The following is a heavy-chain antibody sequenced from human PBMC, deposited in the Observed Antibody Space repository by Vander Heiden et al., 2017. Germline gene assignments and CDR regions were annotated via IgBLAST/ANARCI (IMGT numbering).Heavy chain of an antibody. CDR2: IIPIFSTA. Sequence: VQLVQSGAEVQTRGSWEKVTCKASEGTFSSYAISWVRQAPAQGLEWLGAIIPIFSTANYAQKSQCRVTITADESTGTAYMELSSLRSEDTAVYYCARVRTRAGMDVWGQGTTVTVSS. CDR1: EGTFSSYA. J-gene: IGHJ6*02. V-gene: IGHV1-69*01. CDR3: ARVRTRAGMDV.